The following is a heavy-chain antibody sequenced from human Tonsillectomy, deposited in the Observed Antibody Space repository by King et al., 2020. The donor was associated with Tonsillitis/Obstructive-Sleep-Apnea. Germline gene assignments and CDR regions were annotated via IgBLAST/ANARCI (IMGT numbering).Heavy chain of an antibody. Sequence: VQLVESGGGLVQPGGSLRLSCAASGFTLRSYAMSWVRQAPGKGPEWVSTISGSGGRAYYADSVKGRFTISRDKSKNTLYLEMNSLRAEDTAEYFCAKENGDYDFWSGHPYNLWGQGTLVTVSS. CDR1: GFTLRSYA. V-gene: IGHV3-23*04. D-gene: IGHD3-3*01. J-gene: IGHJ4*02. CDR2: ISGSGGRA. CDR3: AKENGDYDFWSGHPYNL.